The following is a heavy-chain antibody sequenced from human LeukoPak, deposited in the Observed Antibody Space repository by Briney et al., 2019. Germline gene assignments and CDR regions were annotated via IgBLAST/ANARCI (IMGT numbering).Heavy chain of an antibody. CDR1: GGSISSSSYY. CDR3: ARLWQNWFDP. J-gene: IGHJ5*02. V-gene: IGHV4-39*01. Sequence: PSETLSLTCTVSGGSISSSSYYWGWIRQPPGKGLEWIGSIYYSGSTYYNPSLKSRVTISVDTSKNQFSLKLSSVTAADTAVYYCARLWQNWFDPWGQGTLSPSPQ. CDR2: IYYSGST.